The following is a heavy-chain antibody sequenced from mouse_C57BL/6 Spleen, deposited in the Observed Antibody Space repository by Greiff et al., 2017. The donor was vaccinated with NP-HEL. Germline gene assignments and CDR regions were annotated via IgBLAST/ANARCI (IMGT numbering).Heavy chain of an antibody. CDR3: ARDRTPMDY. CDR2: ISDGGSYT. J-gene: IGHJ4*01. V-gene: IGHV5-4*01. CDR1: GFTFSSYA. Sequence: EVKVVESGGGLVKPGGSLKLSCAASGFTFSSYAMSWVRQTPEKRLEWVATISDGGSYTYYPDNVKGRFTISRDNAKNNLYLQMSHLKSEDTAMYYCARDRTPMDYWGQGTSVTVSS.